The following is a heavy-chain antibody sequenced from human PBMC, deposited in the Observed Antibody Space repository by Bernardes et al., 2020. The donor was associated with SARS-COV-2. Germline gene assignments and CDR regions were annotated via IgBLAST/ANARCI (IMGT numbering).Heavy chain of an antibody. J-gene: IGHJ5*02. D-gene: IGHD3-16*01. V-gene: IGHV2-5*02. CDR3: AHWFGMITRPYVDP. Sequence: SGPTLVKPTQTLTLTCTFSGFSLSTSGVGVGWIRQPPGKALEWLALIYWDDDKRYSPSLKSRLTITKDTSKNQVVLTMTNMDPVDPATYYCAHWFGMITRPYVDPWGQGTLVTVSS. CDR1: GFSLSTSGVG. CDR2: IYWDDDK.